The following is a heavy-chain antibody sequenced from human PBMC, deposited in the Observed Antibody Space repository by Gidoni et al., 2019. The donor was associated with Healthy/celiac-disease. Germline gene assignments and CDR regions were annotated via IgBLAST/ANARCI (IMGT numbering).Heavy chain of an antibody. V-gene: IGHV5-10-1*01. J-gene: IGHJ3*02. Sequence: GHVTISADKSISTAYLQWSSLKASDTAMYYCARQVTVAGYAFDIWGQGTMVTVSS. CDR3: ARQVTVAGYAFDI. D-gene: IGHD6-19*01.